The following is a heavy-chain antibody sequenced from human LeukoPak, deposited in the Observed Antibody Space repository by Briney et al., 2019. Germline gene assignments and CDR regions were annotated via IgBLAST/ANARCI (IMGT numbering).Heavy chain of an antibody. Sequence: GGSPRLSCAASGFTFSSYAMSWVRQAPGKGLEWVSAISGSGGSTYYADSVKDRFTISRDNSKNTLYLQMNSLRAEDTAVYYCAKDLDCSSTSCYPDYWGQGTLVTVSS. CDR1: GFTFSSYA. J-gene: IGHJ4*02. CDR2: ISGSGGST. CDR3: AKDLDCSSTSCYPDY. D-gene: IGHD2-2*01. V-gene: IGHV3-23*01.